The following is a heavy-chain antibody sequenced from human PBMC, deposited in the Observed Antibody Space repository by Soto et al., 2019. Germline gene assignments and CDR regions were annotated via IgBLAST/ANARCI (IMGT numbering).Heavy chain of an antibody. J-gene: IGHJ6*02. CDR1: GVTFSNYW. V-gene: IGHV3-7*05. Sequence: PGGSLRLSCAVSGVTFSNYWMSWVRQAPGKGLEWVANIKKDGSEKYYVDSVKGRFTISRDNGKKSLYLQMNSLRAEDTAVYYCAAILGMDVWGQGTTVTVSS. CDR2: IKKDGSEK. CDR3: AAILGMDV. D-gene: IGHD3-3*02.